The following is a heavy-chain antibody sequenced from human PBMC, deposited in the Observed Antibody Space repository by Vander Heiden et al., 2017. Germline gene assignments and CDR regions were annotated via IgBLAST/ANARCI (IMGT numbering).Heavy chain of an antibody. V-gene: IGHV4-38-2*01. CDR1: GYSISSGYY. D-gene: IGHD6-19*01. CDR2: MFHTGRT. CDR3: ARVRGAVAGTAPNVFDY. Sequence: QVQLQESGPGLVKPSETLSLTCAVSGYSISSGYYWGWIRQPPGTGLEWIGGMFHTGRTYYNPSLKSRVAISVDTSKNQFSLKLNSVTAADTSIYYCARVRGAVAGTAPNVFDYWGQGTLVTVSS. J-gene: IGHJ4*02.